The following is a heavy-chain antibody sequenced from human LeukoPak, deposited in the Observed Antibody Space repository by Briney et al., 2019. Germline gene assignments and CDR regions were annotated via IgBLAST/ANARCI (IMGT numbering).Heavy chain of an antibody. J-gene: IGHJ4*02. D-gene: IGHD3/OR15-3a*01. Sequence: GESLRLSCVGSGFTFRSYGMSWVRQAPGKGLEWVSVISGSGGTTYYADSVKGRFTISRDNSKNTLYLQMKSLRAEDTAVYYCARLWPAASSSRFDYWGQGTLVTVSS. CDR2: ISGSGGTT. CDR1: GFTFRSYG. V-gene: IGHV3-23*01. CDR3: ARLWPAASSSRFDY.